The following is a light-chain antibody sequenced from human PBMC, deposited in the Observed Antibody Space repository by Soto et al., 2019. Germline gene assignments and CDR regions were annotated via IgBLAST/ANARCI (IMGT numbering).Light chain of an antibody. V-gene: IGKV1-5*01. CDR1: QSISSW. Sequence: DIQMTQSSSTLSASVGDRVTITCRASQSISSWLAWYQQKPGKGPKFIIYDASSLESGVPSRLSGSGSGTEFTLTISSLESDDFATYHCHRDSNCPYALGQGTKLEIK. J-gene: IGKJ2*01. CDR3: HRDSNCPYA. CDR2: DAS.